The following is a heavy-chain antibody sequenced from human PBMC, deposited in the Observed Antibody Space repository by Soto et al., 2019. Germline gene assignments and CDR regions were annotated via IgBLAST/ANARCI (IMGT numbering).Heavy chain of an antibody. V-gene: IGHV1-2*04. Sequence: ASVKVSCKASGYTLTGYYMHWVRQAPGQGLEWMGWINPNSGGTNYAQKFQGWVTMTRDTSISTAYMELSRLRSDDTAVYYCARGYYDFSYFDYWGQGTLVTVSS. CDR2: INPNSGGT. CDR1: GYTLTGYY. J-gene: IGHJ4*02. CDR3: ARGYYDFSYFDY. D-gene: IGHD3-3*01.